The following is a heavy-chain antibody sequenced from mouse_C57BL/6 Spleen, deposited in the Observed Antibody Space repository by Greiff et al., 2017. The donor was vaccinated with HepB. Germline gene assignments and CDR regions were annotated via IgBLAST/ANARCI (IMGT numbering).Heavy chain of an antibody. V-gene: IGHV5-16*01. CDR3: AREGYTVYAMDC. CDR1: GFTFSDYY. D-gene: IGHD3-2*02. Sequence: EVQLVESEGGLVQPGRSMKLSCTASGFTFSDYYMAWVRQVPEKGLEWVANINYDGSSTYYLDSLKSRFIISRDNAKNILYLQMSSLKSEDTATYYCAREGYTVYAMDCWGQVTSVTVSS. CDR2: INYDGSST. J-gene: IGHJ4*01.